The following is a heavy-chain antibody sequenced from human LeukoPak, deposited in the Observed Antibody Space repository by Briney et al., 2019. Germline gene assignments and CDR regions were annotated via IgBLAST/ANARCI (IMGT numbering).Heavy chain of an antibody. V-gene: IGHV3-30-3*01. Sequence: PGRSLRLSCAASGFTFSSYAMHWVRQAPGKGLEWVAVISYDGSNKYYADSVKGRFTISRDNSKNTLYLQMNSLRAEDTAVYYCARGEQHLDYWGQGTLVTVSS. D-gene: IGHD6-13*01. CDR1: GFTFSSYA. CDR2: ISYDGSNK. J-gene: IGHJ4*02. CDR3: ARGEQHLDY.